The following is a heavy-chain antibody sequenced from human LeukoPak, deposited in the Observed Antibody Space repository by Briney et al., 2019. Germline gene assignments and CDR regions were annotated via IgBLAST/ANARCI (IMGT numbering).Heavy chain of an antibody. CDR3: ARESKRVVTALVMDY. CDR1: GFTFSNYW. CDR2: INSDGSST. D-gene: IGHD2-21*02. V-gene: IGHV3-74*01. Sequence: PGGSLRLSCAASGFTFSNYWMHWVRQVPGKGLVWVSRINSDGSSTSYADSVKGRFTISRDNAKNTLYLQMNSLRAEDTAVYYCARESKRVVTALVMDYWGQGTLVTVSS. J-gene: IGHJ4*02.